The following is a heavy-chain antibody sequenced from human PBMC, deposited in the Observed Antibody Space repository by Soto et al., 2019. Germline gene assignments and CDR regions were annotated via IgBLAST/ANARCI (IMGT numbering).Heavy chain of an antibody. J-gene: IGHJ5*02. CDR3: ARDMFVYGSGKTNWFDP. V-gene: IGHV3-64*01. CDR1: GFTFSSYA. CDR2: ISSNGGST. D-gene: IGHD3-10*01. Sequence: PGGSLRLSCAASGFTFSSYAMHWVRQAPGKGLEYVSAISSNGGSTYYANSVKGRFTISRDNSKNTLYLQMGSLRAEDMAVYYCARDMFVYGSGKTNWFDPWGQGTRVTVSS.